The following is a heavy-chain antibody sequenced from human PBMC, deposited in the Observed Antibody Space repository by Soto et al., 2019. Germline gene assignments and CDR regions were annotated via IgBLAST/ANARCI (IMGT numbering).Heavy chain of an antibody. CDR1: GGSISSSSYF. D-gene: IGHD2-21*02. CDR2: IYYSGST. CDR3: ARHPSDFWFDP. Sequence: SETLSLTCSVSGGSISSSSYFWGWIRQPPGKGLEWIGSIYYSGSTYYNPSLKSRVTVSVDTSKNQFSLKLSSVTAADTAVYYCARHPSDFWFDPWGQGTMVTVSS. J-gene: IGHJ5*02. V-gene: IGHV4-39*01.